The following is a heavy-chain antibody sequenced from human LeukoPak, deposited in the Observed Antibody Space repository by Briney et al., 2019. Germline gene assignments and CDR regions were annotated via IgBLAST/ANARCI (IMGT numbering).Heavy chain of an antibody. D-gene: IGHD5-24*01. CDR1: GVTFGDYA. CDR2: VRTKTHGGAP. Sequence: PGRSLRLSCKGSGVTFGDYAVTWFRQAPGKGLEWVGFVRTKTHGGAPETAASVKGRFNVSRDDSEGIAYLQMTSLRTEDTAMYYCARVNFRDYRGYTGFEPWGQGTLVTVSS. V-gene: IGHV3-49*03. CDR3: ARVNFRDYRGYTGFEP. J-gene: IGHJ5*02.